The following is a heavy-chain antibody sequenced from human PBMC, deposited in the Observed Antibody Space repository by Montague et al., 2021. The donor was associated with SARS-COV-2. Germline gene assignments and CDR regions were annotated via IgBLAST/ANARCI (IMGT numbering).Heavy chain of an antibody. J-gene: IGHJ6*02. CDR2: INQSESGST. D-gene: IGHD3-3*01. CDR3: GGTWVYFSPVDV. CDR1: GGSISSREW. Sequence: SETLSLTCAVSGGSISSREWWSWVRQPPGKGLVWIGEINQSESGSTNYNPSLNSRVTISIDQSKNYFSLNLTSMTAADTAVYYCGGTWVYFSPVDVWGQGTTVIVSS. V-gene: IGHV4-4*02.